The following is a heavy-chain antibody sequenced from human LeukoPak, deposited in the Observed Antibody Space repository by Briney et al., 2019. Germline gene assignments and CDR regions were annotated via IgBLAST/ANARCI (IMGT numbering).Heavy chain of an antibody. J-gene: IGHJ4*02. D-gene: IGHD3-3*01. V-gene: IGHV4-59*01. CDR1: GGSISSYY. CDR2: IYYSGST. Sequence: SEILSLTCTVSGGSISSYYWSWIRQPPGKGLEWIGYIYYSGSTNYNPSLKSRVTISVDTSKNQFSLKLSSVTAADTAVYYCARVTYYDFWSGSPLFDYWGQGTLVTVSS. CDR3: ARVTYYDFWSGSPLFDY.